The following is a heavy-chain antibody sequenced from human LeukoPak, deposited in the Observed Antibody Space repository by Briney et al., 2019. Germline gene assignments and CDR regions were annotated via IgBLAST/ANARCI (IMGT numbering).Heavy chain of an antibody. D-gene: IGHD3-10*02. Sequence: PGGSLRLSCAASGFTVSSHYMSWVRQAPGKGLEWVAVISYDGSNKYYADSVKGRFTISRDNSKNTLYLQMNSLRAEDTAVYYCAELGITMIGGVWGKGTTVTISS. CDR2: ISYDGSNK. CDR1: GFTVSSHY. J-gene: IGHJ6*04. CDR3: AELGITMIGGV. V-gene: IGHV3-30*18.